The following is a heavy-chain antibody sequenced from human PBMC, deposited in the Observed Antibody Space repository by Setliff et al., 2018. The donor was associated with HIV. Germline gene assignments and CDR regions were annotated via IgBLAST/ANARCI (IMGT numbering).Heavy chain of an antibody. V-gene: IGHV4-34*01. J-gene: IGHJ3*02. CDR3: AREDTTGYYSLSAFDI. CDR2: INHSGRT. CDR1: GGSFTNYF. Sequence: PSETLSLTCAVYGGSFTNYFWSWIRQSPGKGLEWIGEINHSGRTKYNPSLKSRVTMSVDTSRNQFSLRLKSVTAADTAVYYCAREDTTGYYSLSAFDIWGQGTLGTVSS. D-gene: IGHD3-22*01.